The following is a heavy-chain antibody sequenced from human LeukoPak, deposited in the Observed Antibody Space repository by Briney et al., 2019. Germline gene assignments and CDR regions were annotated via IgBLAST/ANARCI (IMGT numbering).Heavy chain of an antibody. CDR2: ISYDGSNK. V-gene: IGHV3-30*04. CDR1: GFTFSSYA. CDR3: AKDYASSD. J-gene: IGHJ4*02. Sequence: PGGSLRLSCAASGFTFSSYAMHWVRQAPGKGLEWVAVISYDGSNKYYADSVKGRFTISRDNSKNTLYLQMNSLRAEDTAVYYCAKDYASSDWGQGTLVTVSS. D-gene: IGHD6-19*01.